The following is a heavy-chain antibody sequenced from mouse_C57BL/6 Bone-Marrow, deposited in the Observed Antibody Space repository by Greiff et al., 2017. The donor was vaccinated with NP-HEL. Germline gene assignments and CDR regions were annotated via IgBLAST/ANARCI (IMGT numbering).Heavy chain of an antibody. Sequence: EVKLVESGGGLVKPGGSLKLSCAASGFTFSDYGMHWVRQAPEKGLERVAYISSGSSTIYYADTVKGRFTISRDNAKNTLFLQMTSLSSEDTAMYYCARKYYFDYWGQGTTLTVSS. CDR3: ARKYYFDY. V-gene: IGHV5-17*01. J-gene: IGHJ2*01. CDR2: ISSGSSTI. CDR1: GFTFSDYG.